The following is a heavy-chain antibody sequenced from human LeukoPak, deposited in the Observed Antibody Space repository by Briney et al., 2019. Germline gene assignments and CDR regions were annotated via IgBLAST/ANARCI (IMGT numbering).Heavy chain of an antibody. CDR2: TIPILGIA. V-gene: IGHV1-69*04. J-gene: IGHJ4*02. D-gene: IGHD5-24*01. CDR1: GGTFSSYA. CDR3: ASIGARDGYNLNYFDY. Sequence: SVKVSCKASGGTFSSYAISWVRQAPGQGLEWMGRTIPILGIANYAQKFQGRVTITADKSTSTAYMELSSLRSEDTAVYYCASIGARDGYNLNYFDYWGQGTLVTVSS.